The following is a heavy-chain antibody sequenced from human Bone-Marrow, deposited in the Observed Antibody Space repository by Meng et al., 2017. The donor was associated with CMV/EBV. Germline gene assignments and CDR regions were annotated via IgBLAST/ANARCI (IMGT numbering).Heavy chain of an antibody. CDR2: IYYSGST. D-gene: IGHD5-12*01. Sequence: SETLSLTCTVSGGSISSYYWSWIRQPPGKGLEWIGYIYYSGSTNYNPSLKSRVTISVDTSKNQFSLKLSSVTAADTAVYYCARGRGDIVPALNYWGQGTRVTGSS. CDR1: GGSISSYY. V-gene: IGHV4-59*01. J-gene: IGHJ4*02. CDR3: ARGRGDIVPALNY.